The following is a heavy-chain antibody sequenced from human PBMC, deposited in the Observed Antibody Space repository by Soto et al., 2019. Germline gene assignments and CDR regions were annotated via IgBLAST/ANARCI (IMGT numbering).Heavy chain of an antibody. Sequence: SETLSLTCAVSGGSISSSNWWSWVRQPPGKGLEWIGEIYHSGSTNYNPSLKSRVTISVDKSKNQFSLKLSSVTAADTAVYYCARADLRWGNGFDPWVQGTLVTVSS. V-gene: IGHV4-4*02. CDR2: IYHSGST. CDR1: GGSISSSNW. CDR3: ARADLRWGNGFDP. J-gene: IGHJ5*02. D-gene: IGHD7-27*01.